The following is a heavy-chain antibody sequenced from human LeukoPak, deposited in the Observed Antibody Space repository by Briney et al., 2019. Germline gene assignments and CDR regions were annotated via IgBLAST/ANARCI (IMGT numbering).Heavy chain of an antibody. CDR2: ITGDSDYT. Sequence: ETLSLTCAVSGGSISSGGYSWSWIRQPPGKGLEWVSPITGDSDYTNYADSVKGRFTISRDNSKKTLFLQMNSLRAEDTAIYYCAKALNTGGRVSPFHVWGQGTMVTVSS. CDR3: AKALNTGGRVSPFHV. J-gene: IGHJ3*01. D-gene: IGHD7-27*01. CDR1: GGSISSGGYS. V-gene: IGHV3-23*01.